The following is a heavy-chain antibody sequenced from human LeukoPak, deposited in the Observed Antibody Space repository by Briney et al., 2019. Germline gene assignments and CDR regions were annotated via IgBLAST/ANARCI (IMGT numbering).Heavy chain of an antibody. J-gene: IGHJ4*02. CDR1: GGTFSSYA. D-gene: IGHD5-18*01. V-gene: IGHV1-69*05. CDR3: ARLYVDTAMGDY. CDR2: IIPIFGAG. Sequence: GASVTVSCKASGGTFSSYAISWVRQAPGQGLEWMGGIIPIFGAGNYAQKFQGRVTITTDESTSTAYMELSSLRSEDTAVYYCARLYVDTAMGDYWGQGTLVTVSS.